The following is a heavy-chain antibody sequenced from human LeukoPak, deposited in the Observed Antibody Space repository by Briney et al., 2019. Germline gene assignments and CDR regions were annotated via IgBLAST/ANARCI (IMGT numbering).Heavy chain of an antibody. CDR3: ARDSVTDDAFDI. D-gene: IGHD1-20*01. V-gene: IGHV4-59*01. CDR2: IYYSGST. CDR1: GGSISSYY. J-gene: IGHJ3*02. Sequence: SETPSLTCTVSGGSISSYYWSWIRQPPGKGLEWIGYIYYSGSTNYNPSLKSRVTISVDTSKNQFSLKLSSVTAADTAVYYCARDSVTDDAFDIWGQGTMVTVSS.